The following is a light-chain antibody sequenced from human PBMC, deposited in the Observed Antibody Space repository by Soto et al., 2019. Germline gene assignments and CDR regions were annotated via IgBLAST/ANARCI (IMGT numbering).Light chain of an antibody. CDR2: DAS. CDR1: QNINKY. CDR3: QQRSNWPIT. V-gene: IGKV3-11*01. Sequence: EIVLTQSPGTLSLSPGERATLSCRTSQNINKYLAWHQQKPGQAPRLLIYDASNRATGIPARFSGSGSGTDFTLTISSLEPEDFAVYYCQQRSNWPITFGQGTRLEIK. J-gene: IGKJ5*01.